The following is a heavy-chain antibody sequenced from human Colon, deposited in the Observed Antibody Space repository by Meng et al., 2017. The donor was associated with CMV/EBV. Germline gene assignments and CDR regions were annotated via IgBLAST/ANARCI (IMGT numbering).Heavy chain of an antibody. Sequence: GASLKISCAASGFTFSRYNMNWVRQAPGKGLEWVANIKEDGSEKKYVDSVKGRFTISRDNAKNSLYLQMNSLRAEDTAVYYCARDTGYYTNYMFYWGQGTLVTVSS. CDR2: IKEDGSEK. D-gene: IGHD4-11*01. J-gene: IGHJ4*02. CDR1: GFTFSRYN. V-gene: IGHV3-7*01. CDR3: ARDTGYYTNYMFY.